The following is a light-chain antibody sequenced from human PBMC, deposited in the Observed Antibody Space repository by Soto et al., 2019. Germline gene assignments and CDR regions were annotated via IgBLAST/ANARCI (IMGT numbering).Light chain of an antibody. CDR2: GAS. CDR3: QQYGSSPWT. Sequence: EIVLTQSPGTLSLSPGERATLSCRASQSVSSSYLAWYQQKPGQAPRLLSYGASSRATGIPDRFSGSGSGTDFTLTISRLEPEDFAVYYCQQYGSSPWTFGKGTKVEI. CDR1: QSVSSSY. J-gene: IGKJ1*01. V-gene: IGKV3-20*01.